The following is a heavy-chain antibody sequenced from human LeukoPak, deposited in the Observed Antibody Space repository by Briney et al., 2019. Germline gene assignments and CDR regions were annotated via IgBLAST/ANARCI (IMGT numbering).Heavy chain of an antibody. V-gene: IGHV6-1*01. D-gene: IGHD6-19*01. CDR1: RDCASRNSAS. Sequence: QALSHTRAISRDCASRNSASRKSVRHPPSRCIEWLGMTYYRSQWSKHYAVSVKSRITITPDTSKRQFSLQLNSVTPQDTAVYYCARSPGPNRWLEYYFDYWGQGTLVTVSS. J-gene: IGHJ4*02. CDR3: ARSPGPNRWLEYYFDY. CDR2: TYYRSQWSK.